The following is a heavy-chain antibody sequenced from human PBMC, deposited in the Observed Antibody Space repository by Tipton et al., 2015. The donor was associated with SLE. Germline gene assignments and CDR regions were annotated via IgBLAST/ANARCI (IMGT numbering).Heavy chain of an antibody. Sequence: SLRLSCAASGFTFSTHSMNWVRQAPGKGLECVSAISSSGTFIYYTDSVKGRFTVSRDNAQNSLYLQMNSLRAEDTAVYYCAREGDCIGGTCSYPGASWGQGTLVTVPS. CDR1: GFTFSTHS. V-gene: IGHV3-21*03. CDR3: AREGDCIGGTCSYPGAS. CDR2: ISSSGTFI. D-gene: IGHD2-15*01. J-gene: IGHJ4*02.